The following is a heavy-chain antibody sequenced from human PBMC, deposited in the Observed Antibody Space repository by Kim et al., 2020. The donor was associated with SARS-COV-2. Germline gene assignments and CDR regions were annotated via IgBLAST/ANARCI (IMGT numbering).Heavy chain of an antibody. CDR1: GFTFSSYG. CDR3: ARYNSGRGDY. V-gene: IGHV3-33*01. J-gene: IGHJ4*02. Sequence: GGSLRLSCAASGFTFSSYGMQWVRQAPGKGLEWVAIIWYDGGNKFYADSVKGRFTISRHNSKNTVSLQMNSLRAEDTAVYYCARYNSGRGDYWGQAILVT. CDR2: IWYDGGNK. D-gene: IGHD1-1*01.